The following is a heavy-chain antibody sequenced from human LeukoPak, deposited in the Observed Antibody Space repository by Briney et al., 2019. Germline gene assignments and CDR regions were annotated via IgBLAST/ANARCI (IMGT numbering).Heavy chain of an antibody. J-gene: IGHJ5*02. V-gene: IGHV4-39*01. CDR1: GGSISSSGYY. D-gene: IGHD3-10*01. CDR3: ARAALLWSNHDIWFDP. CDR2: IYYSGST. Sequence: PSETLSLTCTVSGGSISSSGYYWGWIRQPPGKGLEWIGSIYYSGSTYYNPSLKSRVTISVDTSKNQFSLKLSSVTAADTAVYYCARAALLWSNHDIWFDPWGQGTLVTVSS.